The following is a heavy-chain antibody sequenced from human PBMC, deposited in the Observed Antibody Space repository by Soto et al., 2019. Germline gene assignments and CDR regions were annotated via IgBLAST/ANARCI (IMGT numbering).Heavy chain of an antibody. CDR1: GFTFTTHG. Sequence: QVQVVQSGNEVKKPGASVKVSCKASGFTFTTHGFTWVRQAPGQGLEWMGWSSALNGYTNYAQNFQGRLTITTDSSTSTAYMELRSLRSDDTAVYYCASATSIAIGLRNWDQGTLVTVSS. CDR3: ASATSIAIGLRN. V-gene: IGHV1-18*01. J-gene: IGHJ4*02. D-gene: IGHD6-6*01. CDR2: SSALNGYT.